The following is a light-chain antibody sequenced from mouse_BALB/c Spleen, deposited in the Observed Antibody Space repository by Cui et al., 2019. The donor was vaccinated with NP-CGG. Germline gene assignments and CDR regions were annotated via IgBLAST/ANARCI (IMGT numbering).Light chain of an antibody. CDR1: TAAVTTSNY. CDR2: GTN. J-gene: IGLJ1*01. V-gene: IGLV1*01. CDR3: ALWYSNHWV. Sequence: QAVVTQESALTTSPGETVTLTCRSSTAAVTTSNYANWVQEKPDHLFTGLIVGTNHLAPGVPARFSGSLIGDKAALTITGAQTEDEAIYFCALWYSNHWVFGGGTKLTVL.